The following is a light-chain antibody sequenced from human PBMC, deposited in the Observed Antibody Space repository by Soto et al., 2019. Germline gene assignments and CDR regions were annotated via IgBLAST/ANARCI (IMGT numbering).Light chain of an antibody. CDR1: NIGSKS. CDR2: DDS. Sequence: SYELTQPPSVSVAPGQTARITCGGTNIGSKSVHWYQQKPGQAPVLVVYDDSDRPSGIPERFSGSNSGNTATLTISRVEAGDEADYYCQVWDSSRDHWVFGGGTKVTVL. V-gene: IGLV3-21*02. CDR3: QVWDSSRDHWV. J-gene: IGLJ3*02.